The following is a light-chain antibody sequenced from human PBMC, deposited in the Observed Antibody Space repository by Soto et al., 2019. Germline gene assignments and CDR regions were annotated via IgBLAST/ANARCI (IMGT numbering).Light chain of an antibody. CDR3: QQYNNWPWT. Sequence: VITRSPATGSVTLGGRATLSCMASQSISDTLAWYQQKPGQAPRLLIHGASTRATGFPARFSGSGSGTDFTLAISSLQSEDFAVYYCQQYNNWPWTFGQGTKVDIK. CDR2: GAS. CDR1: QSISDT. J-gene: IGKJ1*01. V-gene: IGKV3-15*01.